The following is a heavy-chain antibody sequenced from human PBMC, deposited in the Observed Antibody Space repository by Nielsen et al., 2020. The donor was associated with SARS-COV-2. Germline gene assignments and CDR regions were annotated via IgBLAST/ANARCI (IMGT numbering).Heavy chain of an antibody. Sequence: SETLSLTCTVSGGSISSDTYYWSWIRQLPGKGLEWIGYIRYTGNTYYNPSLKSRVTISVDTSKNQFSLKLSSVTAADTAVYYCARHGVWWHHYFDYWGQGTLVTVSS. CDR3: ARHGVWWHHYFDY. V-gene: IGHV4-30-4*01. CDR2: IRYTGNT. J-gene: IGHJ4*02. D-gene: IGHD2-8*01. CDR1: GGSISSDTYY.